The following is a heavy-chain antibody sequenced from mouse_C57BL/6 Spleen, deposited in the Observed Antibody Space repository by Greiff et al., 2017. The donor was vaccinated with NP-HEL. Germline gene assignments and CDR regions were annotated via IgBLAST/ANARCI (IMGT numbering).Heavy chain of an antibody. D-gene: IGHD2-4*01. CDR3: ARGDYDYGFAY. Sequence: EVKVEESGPGLVKPSQSLSLTCSVTGYSITSGYYWNWIRQFPGNKREWMGYISYDGSNNYNPSLKNRISITRYTSKNQFVLKLNSVTTEDTATYYCARGDYDYGFAYWGQGTLVTVSA. CDR2: ISYDGSN. CDR1: GYSITSGYY. J-gene: IGHJ3*01. V-gene: IGHV3-6*01.